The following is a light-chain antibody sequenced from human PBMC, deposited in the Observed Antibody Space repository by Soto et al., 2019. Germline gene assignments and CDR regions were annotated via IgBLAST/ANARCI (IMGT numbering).Light chain of an antibody. Sequence: DIQMTQSPSTLSASVGDRVTITCRASQSISSWLAWYQQKPGKAPKLLIYDALSLESGVPSSFSGSGSGTEFTLTISSLQPDDFATYYCQQYNSYQFTFGPGTKVDIK. J-gene: IGKJ3*01. CDR2: DAL. CDR1: QSISSW. V-gene: IGKV1-5*01. CDR3: QQYNSYQFT.